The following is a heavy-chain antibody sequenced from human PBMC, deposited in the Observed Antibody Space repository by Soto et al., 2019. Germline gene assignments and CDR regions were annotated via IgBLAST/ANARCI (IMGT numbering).Heavy chain of an antibody. CDR3: ARSFGSGSYSPPYFDY. J-gene: IGHJ4*02. CDR2: IIPIFGTA. D-gene: IGHD3-10*01. CDR1: GGTFSSYA. V-gene: IGHV1-69*19. Sequence: QVQLVQSGAEVKKPGSSVKVSCKASGGTFSSYAISWVRQAPGQGLEWMGGIIPIFGTANYAQKVQGRVTNTADESTSTAYMELSSLRYEDTAVYYCARSFGSGSYSPPYFDYWGQGTLVTVSS.